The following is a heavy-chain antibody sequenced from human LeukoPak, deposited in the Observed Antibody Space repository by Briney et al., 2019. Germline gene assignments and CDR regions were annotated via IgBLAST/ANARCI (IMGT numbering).Heavy chain of an antibody. Sequence: GGFLRLSCAASGFIFISYSMNWVRQARGRGLEGVSSISSSSSYIYYADSVKGRFTISRDNAKNSLYLQMNSLRAEDTAVYYCARGREGIAARPFDYWGQGTLVTVSS. V-gene: IGHV3-21*01. CDR3: ARGREGIAARPFDY. CDR1: GFIFISYS. J-gene: IGHJ4*02. D-gene: IGHD6-6*01. CDR2: ISSSSSYI.